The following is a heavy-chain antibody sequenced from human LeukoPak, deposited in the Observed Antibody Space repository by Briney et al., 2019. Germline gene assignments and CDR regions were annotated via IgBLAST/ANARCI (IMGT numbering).Heavy chain of an antibody. CDR2: INHSGST. V-gene: IGHV4-34*01. CDR3: ARKGYSGSYGTNY. CDR1: SGSFNGYY. Sequence: SETLSLTCAVYSGSFNGYYWSWIRQPPGKGLEWIGEINHSGSTNYNPSLKSRVTISVDTSKNQFSLKLRSVNAADTAVYYCARKGYSGSYGTNYWGQGTLVTVSS. J-gene: IGHJ4*02. D-gene: IGHD1-26*01.